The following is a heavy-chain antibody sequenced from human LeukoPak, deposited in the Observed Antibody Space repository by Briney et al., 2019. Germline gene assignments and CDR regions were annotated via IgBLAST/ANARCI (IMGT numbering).Heavy chain of an antibody. Sequence: GASVKVSCKASGCTFTSYGISWVRQAPGQGLEWMGWISAYNGNTNYAQKLQGRVTMTTDTSTSTAYMELRSLRSDDTAVYYCAREPKYCGGDCYILTHWGQGTLVTVSS. V-gene: IGHV1-18*01. CDR3: AREPKYCGGDCYILTH. CDR2: ISAYNGNT. J-gene: IGHJ4*02. CDR1: GCTFTSYG. D-gene: IGHD2-21*01.